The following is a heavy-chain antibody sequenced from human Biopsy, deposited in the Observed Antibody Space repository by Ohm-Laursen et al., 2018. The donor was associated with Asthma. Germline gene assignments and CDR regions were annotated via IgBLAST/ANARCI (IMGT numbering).Heavy chain of an antibody. CDR3: AKRRGYSGHDNDY. CDR2: ISYDGNHK. Sequence: SPRLSCAAPGFMFRSFGMHWVRQAPGKGLEWVAVISYDGNHKFYEDSVKGRFTISRDNSKNTLYLQMNSLRTEDTAVYYCAKRRGYSGHDNDYWGQGTLVIVSS. J-gene: IGHJ4*02. V-gene: IGHV3-30*18. CDR1: GFMFRSFG. D-gene: IGHD5-12*01.